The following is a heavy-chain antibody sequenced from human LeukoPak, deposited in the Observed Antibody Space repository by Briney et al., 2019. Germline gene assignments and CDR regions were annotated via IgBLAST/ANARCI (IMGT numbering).Heavy chain of an antibody. V-gene: IGHV4-39*01. CDR2: IYYSGST. CDR1: GGSISSSSYY. Sequence: PSETLSLTCTVSGGSISSSSYYWGWIRQPPGKGLEWIGSIYYSGSTYYNPSLKSRVTISVDTSKNQFSLKLSSVTAVDTAVYYCARRSNGGNPLIDAFDIWGQGTMVTVSS. D-gene: IGHD4-23*01. CDR3: ARRSNGGNPLIDAFDI. J-gene: IGHJ3*02.